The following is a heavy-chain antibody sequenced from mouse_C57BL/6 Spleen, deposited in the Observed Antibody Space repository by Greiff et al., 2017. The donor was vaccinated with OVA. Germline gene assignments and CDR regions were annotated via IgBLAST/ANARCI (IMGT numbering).Heavy chain of an antibody. D-gene: IGHD2-2*01. CDR1: GFTFSDYG. CDR2: ISSGSSTI. J-gene: IGHJ2*01. Sequence: DVMLVESGGGLVKPGGSLKLSCAASGFTFSDYGMHWVRQAPEKGLEWVAYISSGSSTIYYADTVKGRFTISRDNAKNTLFLQMTSLRSEDTAMYYCARPAGRGYTHDYWGQGTTLTVSS. CDR3: ARPAGRGYTHDY. V-gene: IGHV5-17*01.